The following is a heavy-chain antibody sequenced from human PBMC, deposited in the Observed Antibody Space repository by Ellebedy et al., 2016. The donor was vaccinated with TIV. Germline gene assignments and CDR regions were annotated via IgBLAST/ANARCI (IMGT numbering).Heavy chain of an antibody. CDR3: ARGGLVESRGYYSPNYYYSGMDV. V-gene: IGHV3-33*01. J-gene: IGHJ6*02. D-gene: IGHD3-22*01. CDR1: GFTFSNYG. CDR2: VWYDGNNK. Sequence: PGGSLRLSCAASGFTFSNYGMHWVRQAPGKGLEWVAVVWYDGNNKFYADSVKGRFTISRDNSKRTLSLQMRSLRAEDTAVYYSARGGLVESRGYYSPNYYYSGMDVWGQGTTVTVSS.